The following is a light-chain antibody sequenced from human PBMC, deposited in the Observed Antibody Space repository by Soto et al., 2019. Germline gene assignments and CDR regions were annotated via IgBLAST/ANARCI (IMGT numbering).Light chain of an antibody. Sequence: SYVLTQPPSVSVSPGKTATITCGGNNIGSQSVHWYQQKPGQAPVLVMFYDRVRPSGIPDRFSGSNSGNTATLTISRVEAGDEADYYCQVWDSSGDHLGVFGAGTKLTVL. CDR3: QVWDSSGDHLGV. CDR1: NIGSQS. CDR2: YDR. J-gene: IGLJ3*02. V-gene: IGLV3-21*01.